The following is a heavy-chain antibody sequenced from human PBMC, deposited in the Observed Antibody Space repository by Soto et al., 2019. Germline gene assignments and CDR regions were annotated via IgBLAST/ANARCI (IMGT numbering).Heavy chain of an antibody. CDR2: ISQDGTKR. V-gene: IGHV3-30*09. Sequence: GGSLRLSCAASGFTFSSYVMHWVRQAPGKGLEWVALISQDGTKRDYADSVEGRFATSRDNSKQTLSLEMNSLRAEDTAVYYCARESEDLTSNFDYWGQGTLVTVSS. J-gene: IGHJ4*02. CDR1: GFTFSSYV. CDR3: ARESEDLTSNFDY.